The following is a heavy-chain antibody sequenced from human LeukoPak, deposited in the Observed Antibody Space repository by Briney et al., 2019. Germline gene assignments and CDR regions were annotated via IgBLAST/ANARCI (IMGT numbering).Heavy chain of an antibody. CDR2: VYYTGNL. CDR1: GGSIGKYH. Sequence: SETLSLTCSVSGGSIGKYHWTWIRQPPGKRLEWIGYVYYTGNLNYNPSLDHRVSLSIDTSKNQFSLSLSSVTAADTAVYCCARGSAPGTGPPSLDSWGQGTLVTVSS. D-gene: IGHD6-13*01. CDR3: ARGSAPGTGPPSLDS. V-gene: IGHV4-59*01. J-gene: IGHJ4*02.